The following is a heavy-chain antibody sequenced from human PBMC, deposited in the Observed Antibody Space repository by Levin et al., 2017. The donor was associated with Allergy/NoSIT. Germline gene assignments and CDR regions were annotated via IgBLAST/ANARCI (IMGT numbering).Heavy chain of an antibody. Sequence: LSLTCAASGFTVSTTYMSWVRQAPGKGLEWVSFIYSDGNTYYADSVKGRFTISRDNSKNTLYLQMNSLRAEDTAVYYCARSHSSGYYYAMDYWGQGTLVTVSS. V-gene: IGHV3-66*01. D-gene: IGHD3-22*01. J-gene: IGHJ4*02. CDR2: IYSDGNT. CDR1: GFTVSTTY. CDR3: ARSHSSGYYYAMDY.